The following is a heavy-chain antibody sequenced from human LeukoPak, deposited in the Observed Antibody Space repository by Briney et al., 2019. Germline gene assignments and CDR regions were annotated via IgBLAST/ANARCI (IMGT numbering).Heavy chain of an antibody. J-gene: IGHJ3*02. V-gene: IGHV3-48*02. CDR2: IGSSGSTV. CDR1: GFTFNRYS. CDR3: ARDTLVYADSPDAFDI. Sequence: GGSLRLSCAASGFTFNRYSMNWVRQAPGKGLEWVSYIGSSGSTVYYADSVKGRFTISRDNAKNSLYLQMNSLRDEDTAVYYCARDTLVYADSPDAFDIWGQGTMVTVSS. D-gene: IGHD4-17*01.